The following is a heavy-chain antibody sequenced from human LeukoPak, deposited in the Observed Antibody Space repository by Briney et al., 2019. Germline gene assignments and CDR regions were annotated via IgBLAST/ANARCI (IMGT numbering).Heavy chain of an antibody. CDR3: AKDLSRAVAADWFDP. CDR2: ISDSGGST. D-gene: IGHD6-19*01. V-gene: IGHV3-23*01. CDR1: GFTFSNYD. J-gene: IGHJ5*02. Sequence: PGGSLRLSCAASGFTFSNYDMSWVRQAPGKGLEWVSSISDSGGSTYYADSVKGRFTISRDNSKNTLYLQMTNLRAADTAVYYCAKDLSRAVAADWFDPSDQGSLVTVSS.